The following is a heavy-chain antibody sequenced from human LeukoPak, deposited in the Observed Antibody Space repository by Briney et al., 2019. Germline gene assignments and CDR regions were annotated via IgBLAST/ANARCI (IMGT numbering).Heavy chain of an antibody. J-gene: IGHJ4*02. D-gene: IGHD1-26*01. CDR3: AKDRSIGTYYTFDH. Sequence: GGSLRLSCAASGFTVSSNYMNWVRQAPGKGLEWVSVIYSGGSTYYADSVKGRFTVSRDNSKNSLYLQMNSLTAADTAVYYCAKDRSIGTYYTFDHWGQGTLVTVSS. CDR2: IYSGGST. CDR1: GFTVSSNY. V-gene: IGHV3-53*01.